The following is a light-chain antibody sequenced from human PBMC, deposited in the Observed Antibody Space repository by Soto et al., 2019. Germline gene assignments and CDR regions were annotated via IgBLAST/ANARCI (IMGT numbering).Light chain of an antibody. Sequence: QPVLTQSPSASASLGASVKLTCTLSSGHSSYAIAWHQQQPEKGPRYLMKLDSDGSHTKGDAIPDRFSGSSSGAERYLTISSLQSEDEDDYYCQTWGTGIHVVFGGGTKLPVL. V-gene: IGLV4-69*01. J-gene: IGLJ2*01. CDR3: QTWGTGIHVV. CDR1: SGHSSYA. CDR2: LDSDGSH.